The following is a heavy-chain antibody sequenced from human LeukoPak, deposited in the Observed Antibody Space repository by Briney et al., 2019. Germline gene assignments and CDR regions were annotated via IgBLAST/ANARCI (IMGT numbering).Heavy chain of an antibody. CDR2: IKQDGSEK. V-gene: IGHV3-7*01. Sequence: GGSLRLSCAASGFTFSSYWMSWVRQAPGKGLEWVANIKQDGSEKYYVDSVKGRFTISRDNAKNSLYLQMNSLRAEDTAVYYCARGGIAAFFADWFDPWGQGTLVTVSS. CDR1: GFTFSSYW. D-gene: IGHD6-6*01. J-gene: IGHJ5*02. CDR3: ARGGIAAFFADWFDP.